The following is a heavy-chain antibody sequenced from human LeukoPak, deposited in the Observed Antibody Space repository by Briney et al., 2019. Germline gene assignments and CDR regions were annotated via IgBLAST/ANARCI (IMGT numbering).Heavy chain of an antibody. CDR2: ISAYNGNT. CDR3: ARLDSAYYYDSSGYHSNDY. J-gene: IGHJ4*02. Sequence: GASVKVSCKASGYTFTSYGISWVRQAPGQGLEWMGWISAYNGNTNYAQKLQGRVTMTTDTSTSTAYMELRSLRSDDTAVYYCARLDSAYYYDSSGYHSNDYWGQGTLVTVSS. V-gene: IGHV1-18*01. D-gene: IGHD3-22*01. CDR1: GYTFTSYG.